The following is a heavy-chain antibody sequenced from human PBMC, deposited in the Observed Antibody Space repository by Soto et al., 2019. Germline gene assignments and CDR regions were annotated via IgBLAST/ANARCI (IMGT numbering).Heavy chain of an antibody. D-gene: IGHD2-2*01. J-gene: IGHJ4*02. CDR2: ISKSDNT. V-gene: IGHV3-21*01. CDR3: AREDSIIIPAVSDF. Sequence: GGSLRLSCTVSGFAFNNYGINWVRQPPGKGLEWVSSISKSDNTNYTDSVKGRFTISRDNAKNSVSLQMNTLRAEDTAVYYCAREDSIIIPAVSDFWGQGTLVTVSS. CDR1: GFAFNNYG.